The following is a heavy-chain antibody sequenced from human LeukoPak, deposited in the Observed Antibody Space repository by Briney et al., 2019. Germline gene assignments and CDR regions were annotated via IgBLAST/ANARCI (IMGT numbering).Heavy chain of an antibody. V-gene: IGHV3-48*03. D-gene: IGHD5-24*01. Sequence: GGSLRLSCAASGFTFSSYEMNWVRQAPGKGLEWVSYISSSGSTIYYADSVKGRFTISRDNSKNTLYLQMNSLRAEDTAVYYCAKGYKKGFDYWGQGTLVTVSS. CDR2: ISSSGSTI. J-gene: IGHJ4*02. CDR3: AKGYKKGFDY. CDR1: GFTFSSYE.